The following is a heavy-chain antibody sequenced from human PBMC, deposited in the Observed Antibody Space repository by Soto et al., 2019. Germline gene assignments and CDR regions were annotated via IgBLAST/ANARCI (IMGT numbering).Heavy chain of an antibody. D-gene: IGHD6-19*01. CDR3: ARGPGAVAGTFGYYYYYMYV. V-gene: IGHV4-34*01. Sequence: QVQLQQWGAGLLKPSETLSLTCAVYGGSFSGYYWSWIRQPPGKGLEWIGEINHSGSTNYNPSLKSRVTLSVYTPKNQFSLKLSSVTAADTAVYYCARGPGAVAGTFGYYYYYMYVWGKGTTVTVSS. J-gene: IGHJ6*03. CDR2: INHSGST. CDR1: GGSFSGYY.